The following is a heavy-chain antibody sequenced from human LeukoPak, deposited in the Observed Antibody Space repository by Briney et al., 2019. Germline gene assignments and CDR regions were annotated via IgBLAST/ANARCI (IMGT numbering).Heavy chain of an antibody. D-gene: IGHD3-22*01. Sequence: SETLSLTCTVSGGSISSYYWSWIRQPPGKGLEWIGYIYYSGSTNYNPSLKSRVAISVDTSKNQSSLKLSSVTAADTAVYYCARITYYYDSSGYYPDYWGQGTLVTVSS. CDR2: IYYSGST. CDR1: GGSISSYY. J-gene: IGHJ4*02. CDR3: ARITYYYDSSGYYPDY. V-gene: IGHV4-59*01.